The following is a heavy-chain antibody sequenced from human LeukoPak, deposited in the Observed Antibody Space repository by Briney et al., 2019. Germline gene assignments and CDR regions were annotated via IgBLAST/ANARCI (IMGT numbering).Heavy chain of an antibody. CDR1: GFTFSSYW. V-gene: IGHV3-21*01. D-gene: IGHD2-15*01. Sequence: GGSLRLSCAASGFTFSSYWMSWVRQAPGKGLEWVSSISSSSSYIYYADSVKGRFTISRDNAKNSLYLQMNSLRAEDTAVYYCARVGYCSGGSCYGGFDYWGQGTLVTVSS. CDR3: ARVGYCSGGSCYGGFDY. J-gene: IGHJ4*02. CDR2: ISSSSSYI.